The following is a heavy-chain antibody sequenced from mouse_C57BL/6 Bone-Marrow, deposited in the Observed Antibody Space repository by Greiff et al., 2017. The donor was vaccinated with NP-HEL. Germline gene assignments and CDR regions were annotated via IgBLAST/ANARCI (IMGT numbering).Heavy chain of an antibody. D-gene: IGHD2-12*01. CDR1: GYSITSGYY. Sequence: EVQLQESGPGLVKPSQSLSLTCSVTGYSITSGYYWNWIRQFPGNKLEWMGYISYDGSNNYNPSLKNRISITRDTSKNQFFLKLNSVATEDTATYYCALTDYWGQGTTLTVSS. V-gene: IGHV3-6*01. CDR3: ALTDY. CDR2: ISYDGSN. J-gene: IGHJ2*01.